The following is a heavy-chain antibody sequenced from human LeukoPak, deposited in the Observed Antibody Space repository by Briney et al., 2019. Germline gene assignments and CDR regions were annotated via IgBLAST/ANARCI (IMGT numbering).Heavy chain of an antibody. V-gene: IGHV1-2*02. D-gene: IGHD3-10*01. Sequence: ASVKVSCKASGYTFTGYYMHWVRQAPGQGLEWMGWINPNSGGTNYAQKFQGRVTMTRDTSISTAYMELSRLRSDDTAVYYCARLYYYGSGSYYNDNYYYYYMDVWGKGTTVTVSS. CDR1: GYTFTGYY. CDR2: INPNSGGT. J-gene: IGHJ6*03. CDR3: ARLYYYGSGSYYNDNYYYYYMDV.